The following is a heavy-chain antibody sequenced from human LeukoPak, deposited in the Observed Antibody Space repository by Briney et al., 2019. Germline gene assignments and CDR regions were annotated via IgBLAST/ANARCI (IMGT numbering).Heavy chain of an antibody. V-gene: IGHV4-34*01. CDR2: INHSGST. D-gene: IGHD6-19*01. Sequence: SETLTLTCAVYGGSFSGYYWSWIRQPPGKGLEWIGEINHSGSTNYNPSLKSRVTISVDTSKNQFSLKLSSVTAADTAVYYCARAGYSSGWDGIDYWGQGTLVTVSS. CDR1: GGSFSGYY. J-gene: IGHJ4*02. CDR3: ARAGYSSGWDGIDY.